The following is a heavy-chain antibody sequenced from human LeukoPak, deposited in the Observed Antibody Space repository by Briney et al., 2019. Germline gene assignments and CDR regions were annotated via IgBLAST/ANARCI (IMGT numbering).Heavy chain of an antibody. CDR3: ASRNGDYVLTGAFDI. CDR2: IYYSGST. CDR1: GGSISSYY. Sequence: SGTLSLTCTVSGGSISSYYWSWIRQPPGKGLEWIGYIYYSGSTNYNPSLKSRVTISVDTSKNQFSLKLSSVTAADTAVYYCASRNGDYVLTGAFDIWGQGTMVTVSS. V-gene: IGHV4-59*01. D-gene: IGHD4-17*01. J-gene: IGHJ3*02.